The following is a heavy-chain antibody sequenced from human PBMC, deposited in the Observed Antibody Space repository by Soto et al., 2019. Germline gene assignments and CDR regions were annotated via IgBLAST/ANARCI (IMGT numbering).Heavy chain of an antibody. D-gene: IGHD2-2*01. V-gene: IGHV1-18*01. J-gene: IGHJ6*03. Sequence: ASVKVSCKACGDTITSYGISWVRQAPGQGLEWMGWISAYNGNTNYAQKLQGRVTMTTDTSTSTAYMELRSLRSDDTAVYYCARLGPSPIVVVPAAMPGYYYYMDVWGKGTTVTVSS. CDR1: GDTITSYG. CDR2: ISAYNGNT. CDR3: ARLGPSPIVVVPAAMPGYYYYMDV.